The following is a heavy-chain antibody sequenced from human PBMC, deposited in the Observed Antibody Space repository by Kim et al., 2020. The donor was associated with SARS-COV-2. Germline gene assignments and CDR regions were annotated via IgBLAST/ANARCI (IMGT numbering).Heavy chain of an antibody. CDR1: GASVTSSNFF. CDR3: ARHPPWAADKGGFDP. CDR2: FVDSGSI. J-gene: IGHJ5*02. Sequence: SETLSLTCTVSGASVTSSNFFWAWIRQPPGTGLEWIASFVDSGSIYYNPSLNSRVATSVDTSKNQFSLKLSSVTAADTAIYYCARHPPWAADKGGFDPWGQGSLVTVSS. V-gene: IGHV4-39*01. D-gene: IGHD6-13*01.